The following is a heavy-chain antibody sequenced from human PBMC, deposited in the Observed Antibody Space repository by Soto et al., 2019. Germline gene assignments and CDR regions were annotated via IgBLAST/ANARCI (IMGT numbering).Heavy chain of an antibody. Sequence: QVQLVQSGAEVKKPWSSVKVSCKASGGTFSSYAISWVRQAPGQGLEWMGGIIPIFGTANYAQKCQGRVTITADKSTIPAYMQLSSLRSEDTAVYYCARERDYCSSTCCYTHWYFDLWCRGTLFTVSS. V-gene: IGHV1-69*06. D-gene: IGHD2-2*02. CDR2: IIPIFGTA. CDR3: ARERDYCSSTCCYTHWYFDL. J-gene: IGHJ2*01. CDR1: GGTFSSYA.